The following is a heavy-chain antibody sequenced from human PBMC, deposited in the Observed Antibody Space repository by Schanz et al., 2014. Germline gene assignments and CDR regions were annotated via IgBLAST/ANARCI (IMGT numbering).Heavy chain of an antibody. V-gene: IGHV3-11*01. CDR1: GFTFSDHY. CDR3: ARDTAQSCIGPSCFEYFQH. CDR2: ISGSSSTK. Sequence: VQLVESGGGMVQPGGSLRLSCAASGFTFSDHYMDWVRQAPGKGLEWVSYISGSSSTKYYADSVKGRFTISRDNGKKSLYLQMNSLRAEDTALYYCARDTAQSCIGPSCFEYFQHWGQGALVTVSS. D-gene: IGHD2-2*01. J-gene: IGHJ1*01.